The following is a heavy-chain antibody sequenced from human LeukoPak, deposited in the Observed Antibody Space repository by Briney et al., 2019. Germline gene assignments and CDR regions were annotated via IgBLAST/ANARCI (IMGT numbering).Heavy chain of an antibody. CDR2: IIPIFGIA. D-gene: IGHD4-17*01. V-gene: IGHV1-69*10. CDR1: RATVCSSA. Sequence: PEKVSCKAARATVCSSAISWGRQAPGQQLEWRGGIIPIFGIANPAQKLKVRVTMTTDTSTSTTSKELRRRRSDDTTAYYCARVGATVTRFGNAFDIWGQGTMVTVSS. CDR3: ARVGATVTRFGNAFDI. J-gene: IGHJ3*02.